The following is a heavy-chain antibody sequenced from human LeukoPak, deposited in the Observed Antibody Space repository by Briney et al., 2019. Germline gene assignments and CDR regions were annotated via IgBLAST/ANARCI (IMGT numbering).Heavy chain of an antibody. CDR3: ARQTGSGLFTLP. V-gene: IGHV4-39*01. Sequence: PSDTLSLTCTVSGVSISSSNSYWGWIRQPPGKGLEWIGSIYYTGNTYYNASLKSRVTISLDTSKNQISLRLTSVTGTDTAMYYCARQTGSGLFTLPGGQGTLVTVSS. CDR1: GVSISSSNSY. J-gene: IGHJ4*02. D-gene: IGHD3/OR15-3a*01. CDR2: IYYTGNT.